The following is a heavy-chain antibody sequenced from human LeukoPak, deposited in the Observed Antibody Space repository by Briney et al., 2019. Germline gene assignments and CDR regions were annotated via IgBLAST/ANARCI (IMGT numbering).Heavy chain of an antibody. J-gene: IGHJ6*03. CDR2: MSYDGSNE. CDR3: ARDQTDCSSTSCYRRYYYYYYYMDV. CDR1: GFTFSSYA. V-gene: IGHV3-30*01. D-gene: IGHD2-2*01. Sequence: PGGSLRLSCAASGFTFSSYALHWVRQAPGKGLEWVALMSYDGSNEYYADSVRGRFTISRDNSKNTLCLQMNSLRAEDTAVYYCARDQTDCSSTSCYRRYYYYYYYMDVWGKGTTVTVSS.